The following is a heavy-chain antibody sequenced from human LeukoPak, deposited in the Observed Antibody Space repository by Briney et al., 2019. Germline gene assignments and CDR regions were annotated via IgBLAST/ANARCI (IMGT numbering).Heavy chain of an antibody. D-gene: IGHD6-19*01. Sequence: PSETLSLTCAVYGGSFSGYYWSWIRQPPGKGLEWIGEINHSGSTNYNPSLKSRATISVDTSKNQFSLKLSPVTAADTAVYYCARGRGGYSSGWYANWFDPWGQGTLVTVSS. CDR1: GGSFSGYY. V-gene: IGHV4-34*01. J-gene: IGHJ5*02. CDR3: ARGRGGYSSGWYANWFDP. CDR2: INHSGST.